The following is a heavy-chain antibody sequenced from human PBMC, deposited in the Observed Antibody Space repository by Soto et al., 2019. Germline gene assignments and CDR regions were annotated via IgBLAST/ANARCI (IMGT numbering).Heavy chain of an antibody. J-gene: IGHJ5*02. CDR3: AAHFRTMRSEVSWFDP. Sequence: SGGSLRLSCAASGFTFSSYAMSWVRQAPGKGLEWVSAISGSGGSTYYADSVKGRFTISRDNSKNTLYLQMNSLRAEDTAVYYCAAHFRTMRSEVSWFDPWGQGTLVTVSS. CDR2: ISGSGGST. CDR1: GFTFSSYA. D-gene: IGHD3-22*01. V-gene: IGHV3-23*01.